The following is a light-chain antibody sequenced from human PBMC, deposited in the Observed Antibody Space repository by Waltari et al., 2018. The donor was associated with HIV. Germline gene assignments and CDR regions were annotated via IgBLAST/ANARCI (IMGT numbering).Light chain of an antibody. CDR1: HDRM. V-gene: IGLV3-25*03. Sequence: SFELTQPPSVSVSPGQTARITCSGLHDRMGAWYQLKSGQAPSMIIFRDGQRPSWLPTRFSGSRSGTRLTLTITGVQDDDEAEYVCQSTFGTGTIIFGAGT. CDR3: QSTFGTGTII. CDR2: RDG. J-gene: IGLJ2*01.